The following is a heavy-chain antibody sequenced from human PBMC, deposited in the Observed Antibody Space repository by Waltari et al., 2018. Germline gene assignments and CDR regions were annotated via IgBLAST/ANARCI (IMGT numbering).Heavy chain of an antibody. J-gene: IGHJ4*02. CDR2: NNLGEIT. CDR1: GVSLSDYY. CDR3: ARDGRDAFDY. Sequence: QVQLQQWGAGLLRPSATLSLTCAVYGVSLSDYYWTWIRQSPGKGLEWIGENNLGEITYYNPSLESRVTILLDKSKNQFSLRLTSVTAADTAVYFCARDGRDAFDYWGRGILVTVSS. V-gene: IGHV4-34*02.